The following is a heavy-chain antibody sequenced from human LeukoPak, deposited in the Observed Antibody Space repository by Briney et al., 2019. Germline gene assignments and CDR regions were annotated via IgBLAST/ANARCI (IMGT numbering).Heavy chain of an antibody. Sequence: GASVKVSCKASGYTFTSYGISWVRQAPGQGLEWMGWISAYNGNTNYAQKLQGRVTMTTDTSTSTAYMELRSLRSDDTAVYYCAIVVDYHDSSGYYLDYWGQGTLVTVSS. CDR1: GYTFTSYG. J-gene: IGHJ4*02. D-gene: IGHD3-22*01. CDR3: AIVVDYHDSSGYYLDY. V-gene: IGHV1-18*01. CDR2: ISAYNGNT.